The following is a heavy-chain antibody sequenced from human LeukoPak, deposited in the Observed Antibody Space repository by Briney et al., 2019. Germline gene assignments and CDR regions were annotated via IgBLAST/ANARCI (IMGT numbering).Heavy chain of an antibody. CDR3: AREILAPGKTHDY. V-gene: IGHV3-30*04. Sequence: GGSLRLSCAASGFTFGLFSLHWVRQPPGKGLEWVAVIRHDGSDKYYADFVKGRFTISRDNAKNTLFLQINSLRAEDTAVYYCAREILAPGKTHDYWGQGTLVTVSS. J-gene: IGHJ4*02. CDR1: GFTFGLFS. CDR2: IRHDGSDK.